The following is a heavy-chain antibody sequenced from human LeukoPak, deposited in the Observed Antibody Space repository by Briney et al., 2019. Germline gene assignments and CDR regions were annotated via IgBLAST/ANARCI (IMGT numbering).Heavy chain of an antibody. CDR1: GFTFSDYS. CDR2: IDGSGDTI. J-gene: IGHJ4*02. V-gene: IGHV3-11*01. D-gene: IGHD2-2*02. CDR3: ARVHCSSTSCYRGHFDY. Sequence: GGSLRLSCAASGFTFSDYSMNWVRQAPGKGLEWVSYIDGSGDTIYYADSVKGRFTISRDNAKNSLYLQMNSLRAEDTAVYYCARVHCSSTSCYRGHFDYWGQGTLVTVSS.